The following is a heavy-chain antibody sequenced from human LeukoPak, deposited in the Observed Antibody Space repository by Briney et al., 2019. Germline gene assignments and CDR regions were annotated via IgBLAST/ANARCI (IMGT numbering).Heavy chain of an antibody. CDR1: GGTFSSYA. V-gene: IGHV1-69*05. CDR2: IIPIFGTA. J-gene: IGHJ4*02. CDR3: ARESVQLIIDY. D-gene: IGHD5-18*01. Sequence: GASVKVSCKASGGTFSSYAISWVRQAPGQGLEWMGRIIPIFGTANYAHKFQGRVTSTKDESTSTAYMELSSLRSEDTAVYYCARESVQLIIDYWGQGTLVTVSS.